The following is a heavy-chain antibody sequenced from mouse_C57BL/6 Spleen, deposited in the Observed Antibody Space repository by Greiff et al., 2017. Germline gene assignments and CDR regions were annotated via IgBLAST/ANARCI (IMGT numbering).Heavy chain of an antibody. Sequence: VQLQESGAELVKPGASVKLSCKASGYTFTSYWMHWVKQRPGQGLEWIGMIHPNSGSTNYNEKFKSKATLTVDKSSSTAYMQLSSLTSEDSAVYYCAPYGNYYAMDYWGQGTSVTVSS. CDR3: APYGNYYAMDY. D-gene: IGHD2-1*01. V-gene: IGHV1-64*01. CDR1: GYTFTSYW. J-gene: IGHJ4*01. CDR2: IHPNSGST.